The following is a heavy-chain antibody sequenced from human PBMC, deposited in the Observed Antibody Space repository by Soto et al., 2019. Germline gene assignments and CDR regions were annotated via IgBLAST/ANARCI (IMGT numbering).Heavy chain of an antibody. Sequence: RLSCAASGFTFNSYGMHWVRQGPGNGLEWVAFISYDSTKTYYADSVKGRFTISRDNSNSALYVQMNSLTGEDTAVYYCARTRSAWSDFHYYSLDVWGQGTTVTVSS. J-gene: IGHJ6*02. CDR3: ARTRSAWSDFHYYSLDV. V-gene: IGHV3-30*03. CDR2: ISYDSTKT. D-gene: IGHD1-26*01. CDR1: GFTFNSYG.